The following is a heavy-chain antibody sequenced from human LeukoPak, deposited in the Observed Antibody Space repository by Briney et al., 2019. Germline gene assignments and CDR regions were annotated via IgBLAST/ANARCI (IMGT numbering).Heavy chain of an antibody. CDR3: ARDRDSSSWDFDY. J-gene: IGHJ4*02. V-gene: IGHV3-11*01. D-gene: IGHD6-13*01. CDR2: ISSSGSTI. CDR1: GFTVSSNY. Sequence: GGSLRLSCAASGFTVSSNYMSWVRQAPGKGLEWVSYISSSGSTIYCADSVKGRFTISRDNAKNSLYLQMNSLRAEDTAVYYCARDRDSSSWDFDYWGQGTLVTVSS.